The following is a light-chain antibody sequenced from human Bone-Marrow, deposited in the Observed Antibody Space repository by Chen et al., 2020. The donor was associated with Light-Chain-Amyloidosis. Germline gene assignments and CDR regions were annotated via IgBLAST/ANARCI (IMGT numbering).Light chain of an antibody. V-gene: IGLV2-14*01. CDR2: EVT. Sequence: QSALTQPASVSGSPGQSITLSCPGTSSDVGGDNHVSWYQQLPDKAPKLMIYEVTNRPSWVPDGFSGSKADNTASLTISGLQTEDEADYFCSSYTITNTLVFGSGTRVTVL. CDR3: SSYTITNTLV. CDR1: SSDVGGDNH. J-gene: IGLJ1*01.